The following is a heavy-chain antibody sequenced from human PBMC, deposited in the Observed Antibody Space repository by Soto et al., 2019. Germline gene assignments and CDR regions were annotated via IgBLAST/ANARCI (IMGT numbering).Heavy chain of an antibody. D-gene: IGHD3-9*01. J-gene: IGHJ6*02. CDR2: VSPYSGNT. V-gene: IGHV1-18*01. CDR3: AGDFLTRAPWGIVPAQLSYSGMAV. CDR1: GYTFISYA. Sequence: GSVKVSCKASGYTFISYAISWVRHVPGRGVEWVGRVSPYSGNTDSAQRFQGRVTMTADTSTNTAYMDLRNLRSDDAAVYFCAGDFLTRAPWGIVPAQLSYSGMAVWGQGTMVTVSS.